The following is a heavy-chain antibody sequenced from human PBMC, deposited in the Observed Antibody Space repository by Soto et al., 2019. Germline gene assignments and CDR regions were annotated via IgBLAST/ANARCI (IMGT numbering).Heavy chain of an antibody. CDR2: ISSSSSTI. CDR3: ARDFYVDDSSGYYDGNFDY. J-gene: IGHJ4*02. Sequence: GGSLRLSCAASGFTFSSYSMNWVRQAPGKGLEWVSYISSSSSTIYYADSVKGRFTISRDNAKNSLYLQMNSLRDEDTAVYYCARDFYVDDSSGYYDGNFDYWGQGTLVTVSS. V-gene: IGHV3-48*02. CDR1: GFTFSSYS. D-gene: IGHD3-22*01.